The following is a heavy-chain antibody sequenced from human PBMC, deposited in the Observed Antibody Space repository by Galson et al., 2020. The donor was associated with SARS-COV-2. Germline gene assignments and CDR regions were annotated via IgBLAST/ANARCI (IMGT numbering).Heavy chain of an antibody. J-gene: IGHJ4*02. CDR2: IYYSGSP. D-gene: IGHD3-22*01. Sequence: SETLSLTCTVSGGSISRTSYYWGWIRQPPGKGLEWIGSIYYSGSPYYNPSLRSRVTISVDTSKNQFSLNLSSVTAADTAVYYCARHEGYYYDSSGYRDYWGQGTLVTVSS. CDR3: ARHEGYYYDSSGYRDY. CDR1: GGSISRTSYY. V-gene: IGHV4-39*01.